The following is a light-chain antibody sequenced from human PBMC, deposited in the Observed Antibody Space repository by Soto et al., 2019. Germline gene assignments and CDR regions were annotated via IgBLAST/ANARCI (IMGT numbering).Light chain of an antibody. J-gene: IGKJ5*01. CDR1: ESISDW. CDR2: KAS. Sequence: DIQMTQSPSTLSASVGDRVTFTCRASESISDWLVWYHQKPGKAPKLLIYKASRLESGVPSRFSGSASGTESTLTITSLQPDDFGTYYCQQYSTSSISFGPGTRLEIK. CDR3: QQYSTSSIS. V-gene: IGKV1-5*03.